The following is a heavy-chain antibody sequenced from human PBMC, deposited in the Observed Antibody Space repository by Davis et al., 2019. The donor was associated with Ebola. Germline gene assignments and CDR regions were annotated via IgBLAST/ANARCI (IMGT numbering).Heavy chain of an antibody. D-gene: IGHD6-25*01. CDR1: GFTFSTYW. J-gene: IGHJ4*02. V-gene: IGHV3-7*03. CDR3: AKAGSSGWRDFDY. CDR2: IKQDGSEK. Sequence: PGGSLRLSCAASGFTFSTYWMSWVRQAPGKGLEWVANIKQDGSEKYYVDSVKGRFTISRDNAKNSLYLQMSTLGTEDTAVYYCAKAGSSGWRDFDYWGQGTLVTVSS.